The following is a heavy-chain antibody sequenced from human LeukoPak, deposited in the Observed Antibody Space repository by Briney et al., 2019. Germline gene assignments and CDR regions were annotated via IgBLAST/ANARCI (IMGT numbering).Heavy chain of an antibody. CDR1: GFTFSSYW. Sequence: QPGGSLRLSCAASGFTFSSYWMHWVRHGPGSGPVWVSCISGDGSDTLYADSVKGRFTISRDNARNTVYLQMSNLGAEDTAVYYCARERLSYCGGDCPWGQGTQVTVSS. V-gene: IGHV3-74*01. D-gene: IGHD2-21*02. J-gene: IGHJ5*02. CDR3: ARERLSYCGGDCP. CDR2: ISGDGSDT.